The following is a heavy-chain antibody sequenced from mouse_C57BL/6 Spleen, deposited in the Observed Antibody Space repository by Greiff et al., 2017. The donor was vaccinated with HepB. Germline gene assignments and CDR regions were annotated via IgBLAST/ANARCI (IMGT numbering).Heavy chain of an antibody. D-gene: IGHD1-1*01. CDR1: GYTFTSYW. CDR3: ARVGGSSWDYAMDY. V-gene: IGHV1-64*01. J-gene: IGHJ4*01. CDR2: IHPNSGST. Sequence: VQLQQPGAELVKPGASVKLSCKASGYTFTSYWMHWVKQRPGQGLEWIGMIHPNSGSTNYNEKFKSKATLTVDKSSSTAYMQLSSLTSEDSAVYYCARVGGSSWDYAMDYWGQGTSVTVSS.